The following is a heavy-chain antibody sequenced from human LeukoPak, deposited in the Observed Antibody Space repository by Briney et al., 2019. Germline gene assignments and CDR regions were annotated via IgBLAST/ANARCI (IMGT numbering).Heavy chain of an antibody. V-gene: IGHV4-34*01. CDR1: GGSFSGYY. J-gene: IGHJ5*02. CDR2: INHSGST. D-gene: IGHD1-26*01. Sequence: SETLSLTCAVYGGSFSGYYWSWIRQPPGKGLEWIGEINHSGSTNYNPSLKSRVTISVDTSKNQFSLKLSSGTAADTAVYYCARQQIVGAFEWFDPWGQGTLVTVSS. CDR3: ARQQIVGAFEWFDP.